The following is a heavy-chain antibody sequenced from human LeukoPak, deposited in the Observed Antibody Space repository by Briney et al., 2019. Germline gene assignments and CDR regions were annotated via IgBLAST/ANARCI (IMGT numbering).Heavy chain of an antibody. CDR2: INQDGSEK. V-gene: IGHV3-7*01. CDR1: GLTFSGHW. CDR3: AAGFYSSSWY. J-gene: IGHJ4*02. D-gene: IGHD6-13*01. Sequence: GGSLRLSCAASGLTFSGHWFNWVRQAPGKGLEWVAKINQDGSEKYYVGSVRGRFTISRDNAKNSVYLQMNSLRVEDTAVYYCAAGFYSSSWYWGQGTLVTVSS.